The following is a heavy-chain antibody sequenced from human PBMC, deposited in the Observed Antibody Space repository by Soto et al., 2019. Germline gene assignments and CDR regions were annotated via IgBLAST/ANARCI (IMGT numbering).Heavy chain of an antibody. V-gene: IGHV1-69*06. CDR3: ARVWYYDSSGYYLPYYYFDY. CDR2: IIPIFGTA. Sequence: QVQLVQSGAEVKKPGSSVKVSCKASGGTFSSYAISWVRQAPGQGLEWMGGIIPIFGTANYAQKFQGRVTMTTDTSTSTAYMELRSLRSDDTAVYYCARVWYYDSSGYYLPYYYFDYWGQGTLVTVSS. CDR1: GGTFSSYA. J-gene: IGHJ4*02. D-gene: IGHD3-22*01.